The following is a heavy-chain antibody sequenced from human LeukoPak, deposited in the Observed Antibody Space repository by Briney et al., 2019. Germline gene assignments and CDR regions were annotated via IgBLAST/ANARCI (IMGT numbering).Heavy chain of an antibody. V-gene: IGHV1-24*01. J-gene: IGHJ4*02. D-gene: IGHD3-22*01. Sequence: ASVKVSCKVSGYTLTELSMHWVRQAPGKGLEWMGGFDPEDGETIYAQKFQGRVTMTEDASTDTAYMELSSLRSEDTAVYYCATGAITTSDFDYWGQGTLVTVSS. CDR2: FDPEDGET. CDR3: ATGAITTSDFDY. CDR1: GYTLTELS.